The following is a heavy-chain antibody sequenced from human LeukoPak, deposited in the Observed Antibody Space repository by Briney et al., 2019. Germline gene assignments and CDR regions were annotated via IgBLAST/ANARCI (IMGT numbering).Heavy chain of an antibody. CDR1: GYSFTSYG. V-gene: IGHV5-51*01. Sequence: GESLQISCQGPGYSFTSYGIGWVRQMPGKGLEWMGIIYPGDSDTRYSPSFQGQVTISADKSISTAYLQWSSLKASDTAIYYCARRVGANDAFDFWGQGTMVNVFS. D-gene: IGHD1-26*01. CDR3: ARRVGANDAFDF. CDR2: IYPGDSDT. J-gene: IGHJ3*01.